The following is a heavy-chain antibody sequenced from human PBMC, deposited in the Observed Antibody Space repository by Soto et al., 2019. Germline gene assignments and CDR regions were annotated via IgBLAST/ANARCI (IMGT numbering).Heavy chain of an antibody. CDR3: ARDWRDYLPMDV. J-gene: IGHJ6*02. V-gene: IGHV1-3*05. CDR2: INAGNGNT. Sequence: QVQLVQSGAEEKKPGASVKVSCKASGYTFTSYAMHWVRQAPGQRLEWMGWINAGNGNTKYSQKFQGRVTITRDTSASTAYMELSSLRSEDTAVYYCARDWRDYLPMDVWGQGTTVTVSS. D-gene: IGHD4-17*01. CDR1: GYTFTSYA.